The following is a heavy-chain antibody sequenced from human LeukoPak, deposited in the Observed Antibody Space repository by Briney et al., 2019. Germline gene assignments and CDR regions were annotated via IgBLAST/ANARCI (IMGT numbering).Heavy chain of an antibody. CDR2: INWNGGST. D-gene: IGHD3-22*01. CDR3: ARDTYYYDSSGYYPEWYYYGMDV. J-gene: IGHJ6*02. Sequence: GGSLRLSCAASGFTFDDYGMSWVRQAPGKGLEWVSGINWNGGSTGYADSVKGRFTISRDNAKNSLYLQMNSLGAEDTALYYCARDTYYYDSSGYYPEWYYYGMDVWGQGTTVTVSS. V-gene: IGHV3-20*04. CDR1: GFTFDDYG.